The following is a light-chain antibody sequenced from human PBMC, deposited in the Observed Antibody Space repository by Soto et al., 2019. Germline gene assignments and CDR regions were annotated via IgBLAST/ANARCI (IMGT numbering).Light chain of an antibody. V-gene: IGKV3-15*01. CDR3: QQYKNWPPWT. CDR1: QSVGSN. Sequence: EIVMTQSPTTLSVSAGERATLSCRTSQSVGSNLAWYQQKPGQAPRLLIYGASTRAAGIPARFSGSGSGTEFSLTISSLQSEDFAVYFCQQYKNWPPWTFGQGTKVEIK. J-gene: IGKJ1*01. CDR2: GAS.